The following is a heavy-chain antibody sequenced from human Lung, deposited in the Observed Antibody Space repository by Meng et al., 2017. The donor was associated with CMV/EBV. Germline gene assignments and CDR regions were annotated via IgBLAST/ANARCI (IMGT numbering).Heavy chain of an antibody. J-gene: IGHJ5*02. CDR1: GDSVSSGPYY. V-gene: IGHV4-61*01. D-gene: IGHD3-3*01. CDR3: ARLLRGYDSVGWFDP. CDR2: LYYSGDT. Sequence: SXTXSLXCTVSGDSVSSGPYYWSWIRQPPGKGLEWIGYLYYSGDTNYNPSLKSRVTMSVDTSKNQFSLKLRSVTAADTAVYYCARLLRGYDSVGWFDPWGQGTXVNGAS.